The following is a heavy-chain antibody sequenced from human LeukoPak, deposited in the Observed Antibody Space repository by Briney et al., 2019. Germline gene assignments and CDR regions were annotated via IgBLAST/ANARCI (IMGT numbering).Heavy chain of an antibody. J-gene: IGHJ3*02. CDR1: GYTFTGYY. Sequence: ASVKVSCKASGYTFTGYYMHWVRQAPGQGLEWMGWINPNSGGTNYAQKFQGRVTMTRDTTISTAYMELSRLRSDDTAVYYCARDHDDILTGYSHGAMIAFDIWGQGTMVTVSS. CDR3: ARDHDDILTGYSHGAMIAFDI. CDR2: INPNSGGT. V-gene: IGHV1-2*02. D-gene: IGHD3-9*01.